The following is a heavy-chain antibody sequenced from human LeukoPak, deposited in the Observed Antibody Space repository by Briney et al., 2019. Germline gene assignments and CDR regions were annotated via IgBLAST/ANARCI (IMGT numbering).Heavy chain of an antibody. CDR3: ARSLQSHGWYFDL. Sequence: QPGRSLRLSCAASGFTFSSYAMHWVRQAPGKGLEWVAVISYDGSNKCYADSVKGRFTISRDNSKNTLYLQMNSLRAEDTAVYYCARSLQSHGWYFDLWGRGTLVTVSS. CDR1: GFTFSSYA. J-gene: IGHJ2*01. D-gene: IGHD4-11*01. V-gene: IGHV3-30*14. CDR2: ISYDGSNK.